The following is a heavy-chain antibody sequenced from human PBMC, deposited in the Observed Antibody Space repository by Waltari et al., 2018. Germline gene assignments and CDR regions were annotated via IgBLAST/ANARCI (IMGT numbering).Heavy chain of an antibody. CDR2: ITWDGGNT. J-gene: IGHJ4*02. Sequence: EVQMVATGGVVVQRGGSLRLPCAASGFNLADYALHRVRQVPGKGLEWIYLITWDGGNTYYADSMKGRFNISRDNTKNSLYLQMNNLRPEDTALYYCARDTGMNYWSGYYFDYWGQGTLVTVSS. CDR3: ARDTGMNYWSGYYFDY. V-gene: IGHV3-43D*03. CDR1: GFNLADYA. D-gene: IGHD3-3*01.